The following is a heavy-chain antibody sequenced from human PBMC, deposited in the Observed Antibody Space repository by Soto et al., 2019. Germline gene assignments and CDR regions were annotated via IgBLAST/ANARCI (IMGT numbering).Heavy chain of an antibody. D-gene: IGHD3-3*01. CDR2: IYSSGNT. CDR1: GDTISDYY. J-gene: IGHJ5*02. V-gene: IGHV4-4*07. Sequence: SETLSLTCSVSGDTISDYYWTWIRQPAGNGLEWIGRIYSSGNTKYNPSLQSRVTMSLDTSNNQFSLRLTSVTAADTAVYYCARGQRFSDWFDPWGQGTLVTVSS. CDR3: ARGQRFSDWFDP.